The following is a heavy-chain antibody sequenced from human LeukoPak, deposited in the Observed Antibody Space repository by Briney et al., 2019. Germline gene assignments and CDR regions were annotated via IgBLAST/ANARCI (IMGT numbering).Heavy chain of an antibody. Sequence: GSSLRLSCAGSGFTFSTYGMHWVRQTPGKGLEWVAVIWHDGSKTYYAESVKGRFTISRDNSKDTLYLELNSLRAEDTAVCYCARERWTNDWKYYFDYWGQGTLVTVSS. CDR2: IWHDGSKT. J-gene: IGHJ4*02. CDR3: ARERWTNDWKYYFDY. D-gene: IGHD1-1*01. V-gene: IGHV3-33*01. CDR1: GFTFSTYG.